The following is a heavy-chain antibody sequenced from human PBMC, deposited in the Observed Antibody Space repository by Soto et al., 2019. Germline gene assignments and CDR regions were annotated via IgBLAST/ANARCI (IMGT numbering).Heavy chain of an antibody. V-gene: IGHV5-10-1*01. D-gene: IGHD4-4*01. Sequence: PGESLKISCTGFGYSFTTDWSGRVRQMPGKRLEWMGRIDPSDSYTNYSPSFQGLVTISADKSISTAYLQWGSLKASDTAMYYCARRNSEMSDYYYYYGMDVWGQGTTVTVSS. J-gene: IGHJ6*02. CDR1: GYSFTTDW. CDR3: ARRNSEMSDYYYYYGMDV. CDR2: IDPSDSYT.